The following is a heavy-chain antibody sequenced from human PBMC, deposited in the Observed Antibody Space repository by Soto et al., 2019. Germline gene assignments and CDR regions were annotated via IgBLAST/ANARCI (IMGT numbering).Heavy chain of an antibody. D-gene: IGHD2-2*01. Sequence: PSETLSLTCTVSGGSISSFYWSWIRQPAGKGLEWIGRIYTSGSTNHNPSIKSRVTMSEDTSKNQFSLKLSSVTAADTAVYYCARAIGYCSSTSCFMDVWGQGTTVTVSS. CDR2: IYTSGST. J-gene: IGHJ6*02. CDR3: ARAIGYCSSTSCFMDV. V-gene: IGHV4-4*07. CDR1: GGSISSFY.